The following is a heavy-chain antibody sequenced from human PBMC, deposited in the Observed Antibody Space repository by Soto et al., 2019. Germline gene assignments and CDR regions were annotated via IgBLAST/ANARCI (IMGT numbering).Heavy chain of an antibody. CDR3: ARDHLYFGANLLDY. Sequence: GGSLRLSCAASGFTFSSYSMNWVRQAPGKGLEWVSSISSSSSYKYYADSVKGRFTISRDTAKNSLFLQMNSLRAEDSAVYYCARDHLYFGANLLDYWGQGTQVTVSS. CDR1: GFTFSSYS. D-gene: IGHD3-10*01. V-gene: IGHV3-21*01. J-gene: IGHJ4*02. CDR2: ISSSSSYK.